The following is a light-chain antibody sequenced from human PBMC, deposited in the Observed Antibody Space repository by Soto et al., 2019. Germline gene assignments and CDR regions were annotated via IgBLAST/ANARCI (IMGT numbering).Light chain of an antibody. CDR2: DAS. CDR3: QDRSNWPLFT. Sequence: DIVLTQSPATLSLSPGDRVTLSCRASQTVGRFLSWYQHSPGQGPRLLVYDASNRATGVPARFSGSGSGTDFTLTISSLEPEDSGIYYCQDRSNWPLFTFGGGTKVDIK. V-gene: IGKV3-11*01. CDR1: QTVGRF. J-gene: IGKJ4*01.